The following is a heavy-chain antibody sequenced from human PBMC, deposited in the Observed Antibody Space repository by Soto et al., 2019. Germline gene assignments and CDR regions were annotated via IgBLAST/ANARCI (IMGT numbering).Heavy chain of an antibody. D-gene: IGHD6-19*01. CDR3: ARPSSSGWSSFDY. Sequence: PGESLKISCKATGFNFSKYWIAWVRQMPGKGLEWMGIIYPGDSEKRYSPSFQGQVTISADKSVTTAYLQWSSLKASDTAIYYCARPSSSGWSSFDYWGQGTLVTVSS. J-gene: IGHJ4*02. CDR1: GFNFSKYW. CDR2: IYPGDSEK. V-gene: IGHV5-51*01.